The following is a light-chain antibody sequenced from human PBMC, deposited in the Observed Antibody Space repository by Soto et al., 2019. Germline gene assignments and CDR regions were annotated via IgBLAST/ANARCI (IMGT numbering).Light chain of an antibody. J-gene: IGLJ1*01. CDR2: SNT. V-gene: IGLV1-44*01. CDR3: AAWDDSLKGYV. Sequence: QSALTQPPSASGTPGQRITISCSGSRSNIGGNNVNWYQQLPGTAPKLLIYSNTERPSGGPDRVSGSKSGTSASLAISGLQSEDEADYYCAAWDDSLKGYVFGTGTKVTVL. CDR1: RSNIGGNN.